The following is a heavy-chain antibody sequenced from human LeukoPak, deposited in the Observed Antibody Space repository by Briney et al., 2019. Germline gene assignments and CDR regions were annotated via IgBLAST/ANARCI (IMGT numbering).Heavy chain of an antibody. CDR2: ISGSGGST. V-gene: IGHV3-23*01. J-gene: IGHJ5*02. CDR3: AKDRATVWLVREGNWFDP. D-gene: IGHD6-19*01. Sequence: PGGSLRLSCAASGFTFSSYAMSWVRQAPGKGLEWVSAISGSGGSTYYADSVKGRFTISRDNSKNTLYLQMNSLRAEDTAVYYCAKDRATVWLVREGNWFDPWGQGTLITVSS. CDR1: GFTFSSYA.